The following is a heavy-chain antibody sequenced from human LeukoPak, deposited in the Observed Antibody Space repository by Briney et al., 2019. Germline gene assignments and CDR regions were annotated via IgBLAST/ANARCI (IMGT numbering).Heavy chain of an antibody. V-gene: IGHV5-51*01. CDR1: GYSFTSYW. J-gene: IGHJ5*02. CDR3: ARHRTVQVQPYNWLDP. Sequence: GESLKISCKGSGYSFTSYWIGWVRQLPGKGLEWMGIIYPGDSDTRYSPSFQGQVTISADKSISTAYLQWSSLKASDTAMYYCARHRTVQVQPYNWLDPWGQGTLVTVSS. D-gene: IGHD1-1*01. CDR2: IYPGDSDT.